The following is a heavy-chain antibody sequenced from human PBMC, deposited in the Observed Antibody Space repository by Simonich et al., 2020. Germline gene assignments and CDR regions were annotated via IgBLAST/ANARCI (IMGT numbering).Heavy chain of an antibody. CDR2: DNPNSGGT. J-gene: IGHJ3*02. CDR3: ARNGLVGILKAFDI. D-gene: IGHD2-21*01. CDR1: GYTFTGYY. Sequence: QVQLVQSGAEVKKPGASVKVSCKASGYTFTGYYMHWVRQAPGQGLEGMGWDNPNSGGTNDAKKFQGRVTMTRATSISTADMGLSRLGSDDTAVYYCARNGLVGILKAFDIWGQGTMVTVSS. V-gene: IGHV1-2*02.